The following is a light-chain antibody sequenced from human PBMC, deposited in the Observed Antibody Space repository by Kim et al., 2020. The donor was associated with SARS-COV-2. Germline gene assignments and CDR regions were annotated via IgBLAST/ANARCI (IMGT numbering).Light chain of an antibody. CDR2: DAS. CDR3: QQFSIHPLT. J-gene: IGKJ5*01. CDR1: QGIGRA. V-gene: IGKV1-13*02. Sequence: AIQLTQSPSSLSASVGDRVTITCRASQGIGRALGWYQQKPGKAPKLVIYDASTLQSGVPSRFSGSGSGTDFTLTISSLQADDFATYYCQQFSIHPLTFSQGTRLEIK.